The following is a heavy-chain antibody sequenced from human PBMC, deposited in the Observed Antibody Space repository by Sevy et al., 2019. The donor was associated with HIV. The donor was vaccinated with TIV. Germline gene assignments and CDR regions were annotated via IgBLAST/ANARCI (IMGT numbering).Heavy chain of an antibody. CDR1: GYTFTDYY. J-gene: IGHJ3*02. CDR3: ARALYLDSIGYHSAYAFDI. D-gene: IGHD3-22*01. Sequence: ASVKVSCKASGYTFTDYYIHWMRQAPGQGLEWMGWINPRSDAPLYAQKFQGRITMTTDTSTSTAYMELSRLRSDDTAMYFCARALYLDSIGYHSAYAFDIWAQGTMVTVSS. CDR2: INPRSDAP. V-gene: IGHV1-2*02.